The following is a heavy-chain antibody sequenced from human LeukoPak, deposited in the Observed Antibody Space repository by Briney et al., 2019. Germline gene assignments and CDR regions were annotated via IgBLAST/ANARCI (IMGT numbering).Heavy chain of an antibody. CDR3: AKDSSVYSGSYYDY. J-gene: IGHJ4*02. CDR1: GFTFSSHG. V-gene: IGHV3-33*06. Sequence: GGSLRLSCAASGFTFSSHGMHWVRQSPGKGLEGVAVIWYDGSNKHYADSVKGRFTISRDNSKNTLYLQMNSLRAEDTAIYYCAKDSSVYSGSYYDYWGQGTLVTVSS. CDR2: IWYDGSNK. D-gene: IGHD1-26*01.